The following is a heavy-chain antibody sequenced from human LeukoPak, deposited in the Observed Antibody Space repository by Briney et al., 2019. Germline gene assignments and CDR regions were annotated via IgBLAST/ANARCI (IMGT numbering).Heavy chain of an antibody. Sequence: SETLSLTCAVYGGTFTGNYWTWIRQPPGKGLEWIGEINHSGSTHYNPSLKSRVTIVVDTSKEQFSLKLTSVTAADTAVYYCARGLIGYYYGSGSTYYYGMDVWGQGTTVTVSS. J-gene: IGHJ6*02. CDR3: ARGLIGYYYGSGSTYYYGMDV. CDR1: GGTFTGNY. D-gene: IGHD3-10*01. V-gene: IGHV4-34*01. CDR2: INHSGST.